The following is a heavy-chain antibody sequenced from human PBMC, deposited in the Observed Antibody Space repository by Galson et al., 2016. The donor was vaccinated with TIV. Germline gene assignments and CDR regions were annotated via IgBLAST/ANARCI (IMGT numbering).Heavy chain of an antibody. J-gene: IGHJ4*02. V-gene: IGHV1-18*04. D-gene: IGHD3-9*01. CDR2: ISAYNGNT. CDR1: GYTFTSYD. Sequence: SVKVSCKASGYTFTSYDISWVRQAPGQGLEWLGWISAYNGNTNYAQKLQGRVTITTDTSTSTAYMELRSLRSDDTAVYFCARDRRDILTGCLLEYWGQGTLVTVSS. CDR3: ARDRRDILTGCLLEY.